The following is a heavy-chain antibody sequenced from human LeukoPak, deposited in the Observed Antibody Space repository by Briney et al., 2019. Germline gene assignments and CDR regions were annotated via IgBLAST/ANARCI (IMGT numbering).Heavy chain of an antibody. V-gene: IGHV3-66*01. J-gene: IGHJ3*02. Sequence: GGSLRLSCVGSGVIVRSNYMTWVRQAPGKGLEWVSILYHGGSTYYADSVKGRFSISRDTSKNTLYLQMNSLRAEDTAVYYCARAMITFGGVNTFDIWGQGTMVTVSS. CDR1: GVIVRSNY. D-gene: IGHD3-16*01. CDR3: ARAMITFGGVNTFDI. CDR2: LYHGGST.